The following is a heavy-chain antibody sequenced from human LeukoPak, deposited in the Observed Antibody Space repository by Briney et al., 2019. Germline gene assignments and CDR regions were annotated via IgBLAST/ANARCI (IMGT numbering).Heavy chain of an antibody. V-gene: IGHV4-59*01. CDR3: ARGYYDSGWFDY. CDR2: VSYSGST. CDR1: GGSIISYY. J-gene: IGHJ5*01. D-gene: IGHD3-22*01. Sequence: SETLSLTCTVSGGSIISYYWTWIRQPPGKGLEWIGYVSYSGSTHYNPSLRSRVTMSVDTSKNQFSLNLSSVSAADAAVYHCARGYYDSGWFDYWGQGILVTVSS.